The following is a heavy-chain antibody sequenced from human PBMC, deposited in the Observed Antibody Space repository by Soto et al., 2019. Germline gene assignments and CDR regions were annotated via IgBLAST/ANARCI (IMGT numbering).Heavy chain of an antibody. J-gene: IGHJ5*02. Sequence: EVQLLESGGGLVQPGGSLRLSCVASGFTFSGNVMSWVRQAPGKGLEWISIISGSGGSTYYADSVKGLFTISRDNSNKMHYLPLRTVSAANEAVSYCWCGGCSGYCCSAVGVEWVEPCGQGPL. CDR2: ISGSGGST. D-gene: IGHD2-21*02. CDR3: WCGGCSGYCCSAVGVEWVEP. CDR1: GFTFSGNV. V-gene: IGHV3-23*01.